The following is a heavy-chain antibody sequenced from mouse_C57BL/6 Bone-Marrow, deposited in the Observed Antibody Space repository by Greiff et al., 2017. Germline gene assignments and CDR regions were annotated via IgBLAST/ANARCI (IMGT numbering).Heavy chain of an antibody. CDR3: ARLDSNYVDWYFDV. V-gene: IGHV1-64*01. Sequence: QVQLQQPGAELVKPGASVKLSCKASGYTFTSYWMHWVKQRPGQGLEWIGMIHPNSGSTNYNEKFKSKATLTVDKSSSTAYRQLSSLTSEDSAVYYCARLDSNYVDWYFDVWGTGTTVTVSA. D-gene: IGHD2-5*01. CDR1: GYTFTSYW. J-gene: IGHJ1*03. CDR2: IHPNSGST.